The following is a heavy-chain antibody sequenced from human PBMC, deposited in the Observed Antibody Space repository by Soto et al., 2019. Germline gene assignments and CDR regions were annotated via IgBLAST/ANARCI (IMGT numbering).Heavy chain of an antibody. V-gene: IGHV1-8*01. CDR3: ATSTRAVGAPFDY. Sequence: ASVKGSCKASGYTFTSYDINWVRQATGQGLEWMGWINPNNGETIYAQKFQGRVTMTEDTSTDTAYMELSSLRSEDTAVYYCATSTRAVGAPFDYWGQGTLVTVSS. D-gene: IGHD1-26*01. CDR2: INPNNGET. CDR1: GYTFTSYD. J-gene: IGHJ4*02.